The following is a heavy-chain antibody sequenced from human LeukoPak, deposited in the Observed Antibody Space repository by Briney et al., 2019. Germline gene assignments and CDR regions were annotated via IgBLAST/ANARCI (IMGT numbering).Heavy chain of an antibody. CDR3: ARDGITMVRGVMNYFDY. CDR2: ISSSSSTI. Sequence: GESLRFSCAASGFSFSSYSMNWVRQAPGKRLEWVSYISSSSSTIYYADSVKGRFTISRDNAKNSLYLQMNSLRAEDTAVYYCARDGITMVRGVMNYFDYWGQGTLVTVSS. D-gene: IGHD3-10*01. CDR1: GFSFSSYS. V-gene: IGHV3-48*01. J-gene: IGHJ4*02.